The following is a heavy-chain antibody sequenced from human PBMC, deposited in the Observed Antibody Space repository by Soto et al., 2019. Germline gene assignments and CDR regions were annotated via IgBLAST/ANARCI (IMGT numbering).Heavy chain of an antibody. V-gene: IGHV3-49*04. J-gene: IGHJ4*02. D-gene: IGHD2-8*01. CDR2: IRSKAYGETT. Sequence: GGSLRLSCTASGFTFNDYTLSWVRQAPGRGLEWVGFIRSKAYGETTEYAASVKGRFTISRDDSKSIAYLQMNSLKTEDTAVYYCADGKLYTSLDFDYWGQGTLVTVSS. CDR3: ADGKLYTSLDFDY. CDR1: GFTFNDYT.